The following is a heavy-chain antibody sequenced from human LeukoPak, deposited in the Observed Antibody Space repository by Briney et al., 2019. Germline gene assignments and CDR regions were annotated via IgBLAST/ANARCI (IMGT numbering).Heavy chain of an antibody. CDR2: INHSGST. Sequence: SETLSLTRAVYGGSLSDYYWSWIRQPPRYGLVWIGEINHSGSTNYNPSLKSRVTISVDTSKNQFSLKLSSVTAADTAVYYCARGGGSGWYIDYWGQGLLVTVSS. V-gene: IGHV4-34*01. J-gene: IGHJ4*02. D-gene: IGHD6-19*01. CDR3: ARGGGSGWYIDY. CDR1: GGSLSDYY.